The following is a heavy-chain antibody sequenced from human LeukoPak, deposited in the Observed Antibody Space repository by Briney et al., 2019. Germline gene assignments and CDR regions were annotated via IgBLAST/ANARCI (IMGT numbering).Heavy chain of an antibody. CDR2: VSSPSRST. CDR1: GFTFSSYA. J-gene: IGHJ4*02. D-gene: IGHD5-24*01. V-gene: IGHV3-21*01. CDR3: ARFGRDGYNSIDY. Sequence: PGGSLRLSCAASGFTFSSYAMSWVRQAPGKGLQWVSSVSSPSRSTYYADSVKGRFTISRDNAKNSLYLQMNSLRTDDTAVYFCARFGRDGYNSIDYWGQGTLVTVSS.